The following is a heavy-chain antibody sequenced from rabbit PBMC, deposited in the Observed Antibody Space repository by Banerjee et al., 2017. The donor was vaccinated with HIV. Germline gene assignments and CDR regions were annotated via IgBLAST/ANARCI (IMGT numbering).Heavy chain of an antibody. CDR3: ARDMDIAGAYWDL. J-gene: IGHJ4*01. V-gene: IGHV1S45*01. Sequence: QEQLEESGGDLVKPGASLTLTCTASGFSFSSSYYMCWVRQAPGKGLEWIGCIYGGSSGSTYYASWANGRFTISSDNAQNTVDLQMNSLTAADTATYFCARDMDIAGAYWDLWGPGTLVTVS. CDR2: IYGGSSGST. D-gene: IGHD4-2*01. CDR1: GFSFSSSYY.